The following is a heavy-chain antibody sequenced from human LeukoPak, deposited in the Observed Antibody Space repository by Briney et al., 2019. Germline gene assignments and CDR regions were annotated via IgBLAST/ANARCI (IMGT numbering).Heavy chain of an antibody. J-gene: IGHJ4*02. Sequence: LTGGSLRLSCAASGFTFSSYAMHWVRQAPGKGLEWVAVISYDGSNKYYADSVKGRFTISRDNAKNSLYLQMNSLRAEDTAVYYCALIINPGARWGQGTLVTVSS. CDR2: ISYDGSNK. CDR1: GFTFSSYA. V-gene: IGHV3-30*04. CDR3: ALIINPGAR. D-gene: IGHD2/OR15-2a*01.